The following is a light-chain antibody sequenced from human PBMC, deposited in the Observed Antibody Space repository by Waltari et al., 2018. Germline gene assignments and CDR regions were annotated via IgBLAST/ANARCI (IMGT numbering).Light chain of an antibody. J-gene: IGLJ2*01. V-gene: IGLV2-11*01. CDR3: CSYEGSYSMV. CDR1: SRNVGGYDF. Sequence: QSALTQPRSVSGSPGQSVTIACTGTSRNVGGYDFVSWYQQNPGKAPKLMIYDVNMRPSGVPDRFSGSKSGNTASLTISGRQAEDEADYYCCSYEGSYSMVFGGGTRLTVL. CDR2: DVN.